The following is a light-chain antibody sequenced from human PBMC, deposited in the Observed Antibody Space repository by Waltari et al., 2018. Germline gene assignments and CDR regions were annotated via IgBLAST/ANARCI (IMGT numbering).Light chain of an antibody. V-gene: IGKV1-39*01. CDR3: QQSYSTPLT. Sequence: DIQMTQSPSSLSASVGYRVTITCRARQSISSYLNWYQQKPGKAPKLLIYAASSLQSGVPSRFSGSGSGTDLTLTISSLQPEDFATYYCQQSYSTPLTFGGGTKVEIK. CDR1: QSISSY. J-gene: IGKJ4*01. CDR2: AAS.